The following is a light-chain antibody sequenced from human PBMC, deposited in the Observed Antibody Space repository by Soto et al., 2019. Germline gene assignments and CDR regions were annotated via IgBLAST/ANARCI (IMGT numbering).Light chain of an antibody. CDR1: SSDVGSYNR. CDR2: EVI. CDR3: SSYTSSSTYV. J-gene: IGLJ1*01. Sequence: QSVLTQPPSVSGSPGQSVTISCTGTSSDVGSYNRVSWYQQPPGTAPKLMIYEVINRPSGVPDRFSGSKSGNTASLTISGLQAEDEADYYCSSYTSSSTYVFGTGTKVTV. V-gene: IGLV2-18*02.